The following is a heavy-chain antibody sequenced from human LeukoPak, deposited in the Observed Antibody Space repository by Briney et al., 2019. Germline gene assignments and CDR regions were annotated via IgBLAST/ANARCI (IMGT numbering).Heavy chain of an antibody. CDR1: GGSVSSGSYY. CDR3: ARSYYDSSAAAFDI. D-gene: IGHD3-22*01. V-gene: IGHV4-61*01. Sequence: SETLSLTCTVPGGSVSSGSYYWSWIRQPPGKGLEWIGYIYYSGSTNYNPSLKSRVTISVDTSKNQFSLKLSSVTAADTAVYYCARSYYDSSAAAFDIWGQGTMVTVSS. CDR2: IYYSGST. J-gene: IGHJ3*02.